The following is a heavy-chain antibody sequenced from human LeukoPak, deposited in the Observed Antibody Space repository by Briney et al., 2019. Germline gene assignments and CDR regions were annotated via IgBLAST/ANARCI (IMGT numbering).Heavy chain of an antibody. CDR2: ISGRGGST. Sequence: GGSLRLSCAASGFTFSSYAMNWVRQAPGKGLEWVSNISGRGGSTYYADSVKGRFTISRDNSKNTLYLQMNSLRAEDTAVYYCAKDVNLGYCSSTSCFLRYFDWLLPGGWGQGTLVTVSS. V-gene: IGHV3-23*01. CDR3: AKDVNLGYCSSTSCFLRYFDWLLPGG. D-gene: IGHD2-2*01. J-gene: IGHJ4*02. CDR1: GFTFSSYA.